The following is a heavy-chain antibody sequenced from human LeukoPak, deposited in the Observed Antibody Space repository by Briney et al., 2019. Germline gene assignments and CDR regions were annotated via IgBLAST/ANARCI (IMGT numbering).Heavy chain of an antibody. J-gene: IGHJ5*02. CDR3: VKHVGSRWSNNRFDP. D-gene: IGHD6-13*01. Sequence: EGSLRLSCAASGFTFSSYSMNWVRQAPGKGLEWVSAVSRFGGTTYYADSAKGRFTISRDNSNNTVYLQMNSLRVGDTALYYCVKHVGSRWSNNRFDPWGQGTLVTVS. CDR2: VSRFGGTT. V-gene: IGHV3-23*01. CDR1: GFTFSSYS.